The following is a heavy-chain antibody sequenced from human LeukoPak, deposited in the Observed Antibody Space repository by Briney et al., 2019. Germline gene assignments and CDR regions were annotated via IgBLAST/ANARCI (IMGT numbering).Heavy chain of an antibody. CDR1: GYTFTSYA. V-gene: IGHV7-4-1*02. Sequence: ASVKVSCKASGYTFTSYAMNWVRQAPGQGLEWMGWINTNTGNPTYAQGFTGRFVFSLDASVSTAYLQISSLKAEDTAVYYCARALPPTWELSQDYYYYYYMDVWGKGTTVTVSS. CDR2: INTNTGNP. CDR3: ARALPPTWELSQDYYYYYYMDV. J-gene: IGHJ6*03. D-gene: IGHD1-26*01.